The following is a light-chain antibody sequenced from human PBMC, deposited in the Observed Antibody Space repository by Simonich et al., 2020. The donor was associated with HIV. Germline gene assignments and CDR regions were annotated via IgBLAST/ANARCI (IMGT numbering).Light chain of an antibody. J-gene: IGKJ1*01. V-gene: IGKV4-1*01. CDR1: QSVLYSSNNKNY. CDR3: QQYYITPQT. CDR2: WAS. Sequence: DIVMTQSPDSLAVSLGERATINCESSQSVLYSSNNKNYLAWYQQKPGQPPKLLIYWASTRESGVPDRFSGSGSETDFTLTISSLQVEDVAVYYCQQYYITPQTFGQGTKVEIK.